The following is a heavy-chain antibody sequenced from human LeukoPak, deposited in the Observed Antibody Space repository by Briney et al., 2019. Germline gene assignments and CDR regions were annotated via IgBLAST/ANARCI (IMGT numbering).Heavy chain of an antibody. CDR1: RGTFSSYA. V-gene: IGHV1-69*05. CDR2: IIPIFGTA. J-gene: IGHJ3*02. Sequence: ASVKVSSKAPRGTFSSYAISWVRQAPGQGLEWMGGIIPIFGTANYAQKFQGRVTITTDESTSTAYMELSSLRSEDTAVYYCARLTREYCYDSSGYSSARDAFDIWGQGTMVTVSS. CDR3: ARLTREYCYDSSGYSSARDAFDI. D-gene: IGHD3-22*01.